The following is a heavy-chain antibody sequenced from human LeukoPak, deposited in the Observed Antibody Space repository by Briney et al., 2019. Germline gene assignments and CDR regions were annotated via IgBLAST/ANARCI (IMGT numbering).Heavy chain of an antibody. CDR2: IIPIFGTA. Sequence: SVKVSCKASGGTFSSYAISWVRQAPGQGLEWMGGIIPIFGTANYAQKFQGRVTITTDESTSTAYMELSGLRSEDTAVYYCARAGVVIMRNYFDYWGQGTLVTVSS. D-gene: IGHD3-3*01. J-gene: IGHJ4*02. V-gene: IGHV1-69*05. CDR1: GGTFSSYA. CDR3: ARAGVVIMRNYFDY.